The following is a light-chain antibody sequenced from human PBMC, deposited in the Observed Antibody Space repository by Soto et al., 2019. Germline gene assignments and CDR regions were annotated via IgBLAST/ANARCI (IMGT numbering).Light chain of an antibody. CDR2: GAS. CDR1: QSVSSSY. CDR3: HHYGSTPLVT. V-gene: IGKV3-20*01. J-gene: IGKJ5*01. Sequence: EIVLTQSPGTLSLSPGERATLSCRASQSVSSSYLAWYQQKPGEAPRLLMYGASSRPTGIPEMFSSSGSGTDVALTISSMVPEDVAVYYYHHYGSTPLVTFGRGTRLEIK.